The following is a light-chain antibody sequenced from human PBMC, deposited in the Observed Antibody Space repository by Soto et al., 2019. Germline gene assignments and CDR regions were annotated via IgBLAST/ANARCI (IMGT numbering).Light chain of an antibody. CDR3: QQYNSYPWT. CDR1: QGISSW. CDR2: KAS. Sequence: DIQMTQSPSTLSASVGDRVTITCRASQGISSWLAWYQQKPGKAPKLLIYKASTLESGVPSNFSGSGSGKEFTLTISSLQPEDLATYDGQQYNSYPWTFGQGTKVDIK. V-gene: IGKV1-5*03. J-gene: IGKJ1*01.